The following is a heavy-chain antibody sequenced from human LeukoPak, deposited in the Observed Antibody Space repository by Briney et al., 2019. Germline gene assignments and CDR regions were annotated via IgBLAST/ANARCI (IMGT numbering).Heavy chain of an antibody. D-gene: IGHD6-6*01. CDR1: GFTFSDYN. J-gene: IGHJ4*02. V-gene: IGHV3-21*01. CDR3: ARGDSSSSIDY. CDR2: ISSSSTYI. Sequence: PGGSLRLSCAASGFTFSDYNMNWVRQAPGKGLEWVSVISSSSTYIYYADSVKGRFTISRDNAKNSLYLQMNSLRAEDTAVYYCARGDSSSSIDYWGQGTLVTVSS.